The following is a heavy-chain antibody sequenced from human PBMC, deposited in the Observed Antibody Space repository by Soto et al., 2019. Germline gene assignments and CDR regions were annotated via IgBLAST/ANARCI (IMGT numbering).Heavy chain of an antibody. CDR3: VRDRHYDSSGFYYYYYYGMDV. D-gene: IGHD3-22*01. V-gene: IGHV4-31*03. CDR1: GGSISSGGYY. J-gene: IGHJ6*02. Sequence: SETLPLTCTVSGGSISSGGYYWSWIRQHPGKGLEWIGYIYYSGSTYYNPSLKSRVTISVDTSKNQFSLKLSSVTAADTAVYYCVRDRHYDSSGFYYYYYYGMDVWGQGTTVTVSS. CDR2: IYYSGST.